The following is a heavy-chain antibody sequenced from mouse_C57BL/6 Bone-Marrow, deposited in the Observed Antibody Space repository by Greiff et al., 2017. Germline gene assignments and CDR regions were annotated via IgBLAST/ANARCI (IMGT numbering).Heavy chain of an antibody. D-gene: IGHD1-1*01. CDR2: INPGSGGT. Sequence: QVQLQQSGAELVRPGTSVKVSCKASGYAFTNYLIEWVKQRPGQGLEWIGVINPGSGGTNYNEKFKGKATLTADKSSSTAYMQLSSLTSEDSAVYFCARRGGTTPYYYAMDYWGQGTSVTVSS. J-gene: IGHJ4*01. CDR1: GYAFTNYL. CDR3: ARRGGTTPYYYAMDY. V-gene: IGHV1-54*01.